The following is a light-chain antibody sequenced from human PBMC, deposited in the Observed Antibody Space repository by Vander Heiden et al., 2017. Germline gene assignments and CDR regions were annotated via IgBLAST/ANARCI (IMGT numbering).Light chain of an antibody. V-gene: IGKV3-20*01. Sequence: EIALTQSPSPLSLSPGERATLSCRASQSVSSSYLAWYQQKPGQAPRLLIYGASSRATGIPDRFSGSGSGTDFTLTISRLEPEDFAVYYCQQYGSSPPYTFGQGTKLEIK. CDR3: QQYGSSPPYT. J-gene: IGKJ2*01. CDR2: GAS. CDR1: QSVSSSY.